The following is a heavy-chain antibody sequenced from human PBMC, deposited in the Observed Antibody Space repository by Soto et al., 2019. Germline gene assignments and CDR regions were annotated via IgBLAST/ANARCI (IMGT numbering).Heavy chain of an antibody. Sequence: GGSLRLSCVGSGFTFSRYEMNWVRQTPGKGLEWVSYITSGGDTEYYADSVKGRFTISRDNAKNTVYLQIDSLRAEDTAVYYCARSLPGTYGAFDLWGQGTMVTVSS. J-gene: IGHJ3*01. V-gene: IGHV3-48*03. D-gene: IGHD1-7*01. CDR2: ITSGGDTE. CDR3: ARSLPGTYGAFDL. CDR1: GFTFSRYE.